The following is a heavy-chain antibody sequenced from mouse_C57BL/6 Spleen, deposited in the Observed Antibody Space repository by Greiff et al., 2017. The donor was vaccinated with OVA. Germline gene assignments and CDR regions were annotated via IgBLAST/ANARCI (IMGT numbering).Heavy chain of an antibody. CDR2: IWSDGST. CDR3: ARHGGQDYAMDD. J-gene: IGHJ4*01. V-gene: IGHV2-6-1*01. CDR1: GFSLTSYG. D-gene: IGHD3-3*01. Sequence: QVQLKESGPGLVAPSQSLSITCTVSGFSLTSYGVHWVRQPPGKGLEWLVVIWSDGSTTYNSAPISRLSISKDNSKSQVFLKMNSLQTDDTAMYYCARHGGQDYAMDDWGQGTSVTVSS.